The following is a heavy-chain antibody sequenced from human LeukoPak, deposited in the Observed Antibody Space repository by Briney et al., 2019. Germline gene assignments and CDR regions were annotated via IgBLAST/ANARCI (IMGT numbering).Heavy chain of an antibody. CDR1: GGTFSSYA. CDR3: ARGGAAAGRFIDY. CDR2: IIRIFSTT. Sequence: SVKVSCKASGGTFSSYAIHWVRQAPGQGLEWMGGIIRIFSTTNYAQKFQGRVTISADESTSTAYMELSSLRSEDTAVYYCARGGAAAGRFIDYWGQGTLVTVSS. V-gene: IGHV1-69*13. D-gene: IGHD6-13*01. J-gene: IGHJ4*02.